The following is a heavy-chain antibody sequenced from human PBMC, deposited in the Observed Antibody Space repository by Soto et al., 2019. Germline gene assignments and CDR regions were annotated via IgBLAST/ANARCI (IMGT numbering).Heavy chain of an antibody. CDR2: ISGSGGST. CDR3: AKYYGDYAVYYYYMDV. J-gene: IGHJ6*03. CDR1: GFTFSSYA. D-gene: IGHD4-17*01. Sequence: PGGSLRLSCAASGFTFSSYAMSWVRQAPGKGLEWVSAISGSGGSTYYADSVKGRFTISRDNSKNTLYLQMNSLRAEDTAVYYCAKYYGDYAVYYYYMDVWGKGTTVTVSS. V-gene: IGHV3-23*01.